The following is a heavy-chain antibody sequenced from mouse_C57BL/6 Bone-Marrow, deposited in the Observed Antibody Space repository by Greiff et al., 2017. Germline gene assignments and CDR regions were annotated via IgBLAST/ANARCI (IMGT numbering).Heavy chain of an antibody. Sequence: DVMLVESGGGLVQPGGSLKLSCAASGFTFSDYGMAWVRQAPRKGPEWVAFISNLACSIYYADTVTGRFTISRENAKNTLYLEMSSLRSEDTAMYYCARKDRLGFAYWGQGTLVTVSA. V-gene: IGHV5-15*01. CDR1: GFTFSDYG. CDR2: ISNLACSI. D-gene: IGHD2-4*01. CDR3: ARKDRLGFAY. J-gene: IGHJ3*01.